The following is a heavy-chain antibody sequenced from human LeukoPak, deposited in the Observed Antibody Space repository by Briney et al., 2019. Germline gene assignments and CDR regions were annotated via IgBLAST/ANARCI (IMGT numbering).Heavy chain of an antibody. CDR3: ARDLHDSSGYYMDAFDI. CDR2: ISSSGSTI. CDR1: GFTFSSHA. V-gene: IGHV3-48*04. Sequence: PGGSLRLSCAGSGFTFSSHAMSWVRQAPGKGLEWVSYISSSGSTIYYADSVKGRFTISRDNAKNSLYLQMNSLRAEDTAVYYCARDLHDSSGYYMDAFDIWGQGTMVTVSS. D-gene: IGHD3-22*01. J-gene: IGHJ3*02.